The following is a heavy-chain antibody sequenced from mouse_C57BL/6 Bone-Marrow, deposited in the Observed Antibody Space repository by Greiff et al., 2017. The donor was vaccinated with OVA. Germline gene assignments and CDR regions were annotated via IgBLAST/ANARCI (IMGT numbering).Heavy chain of an antibody. Sequence: QVQLQQPGAELAKPGASVKLSCKASGYTFTSYWMHWVKQRPGRGLEWIGRIDPKSGGTKYNEKFTGKATLTVDKPSSTAYMQLRSLTSEDSAVYYCARGGYYDYDYWGKGTLVTVSA. D-gene: IGHD2-4*01. CDR2: IDPKSGGT. CDR1: GYTFTSYW. J-gene: IGHJ3*01. V-gene: IGHV1-72*01. CDR3: ARGGYYDYDY.